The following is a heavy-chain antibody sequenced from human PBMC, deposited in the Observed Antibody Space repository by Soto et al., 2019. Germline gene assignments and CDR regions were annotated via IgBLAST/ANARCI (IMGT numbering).Heavy chain of an antibody. Sequence: SVKVSCKASGYTFTSYGISWVRQAPGQGLEWMGRIIPILGIANYAQKFQGRVTITADKSTSTAYMELSSLRSEDTAVYYCAREFCSGGSCYPDYWGQGTLVTVSS. CDR2: IIPILGIA. CDR3: AREFCSGGSCYPDY. D-gene: IGHD2-15*01. CDR1: GYTFTSYG. V-gene: IGHV1-69*04. J-gene: IGHJ4*02.